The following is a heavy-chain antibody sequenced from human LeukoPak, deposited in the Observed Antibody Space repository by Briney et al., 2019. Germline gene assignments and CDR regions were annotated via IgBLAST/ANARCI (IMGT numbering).Heavy chain of an antibody. J-gene: IGHJ4*02. CDR3: ARHPERYSYFDY. V-gene: IGHV4-59*08. D-gene: IGHD5-18*01. CDR1: GGSISSYY. CDR2: IYYIGST. Sequence: SETLSLTCTVSGGSISSYYWNWIRQPPGKGLEWIGYIYYIGSTNYNPPLKSRVTISVDTSKNQFSLRLSSVTAADTAVYSCARHPERYSYFDYWGQGTLVTVSS.